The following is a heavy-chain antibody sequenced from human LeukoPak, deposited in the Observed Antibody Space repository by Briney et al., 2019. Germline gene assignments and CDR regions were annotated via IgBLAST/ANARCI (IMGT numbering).Heavy chain of an antibody. CDR2: ISWSSGSI. D-gene: IGHD4-11*01. V-gene: IGHV3-9*01. Sequence: GGSLRLSCAASGFTFEDYGMSWVRQAPGKGLEWVSGISWSSGSIGYADSVKGRFTISRDNAKNSLYLQMNSLRAEDTALYYCAKGGNDYSNYDLSYYFDYWGQGTLVTVSS. CDR3: AKGGNDYSNYDLSYYFDY. CDR1: GFTFEDYG. J-gene: IGHJ4*02.